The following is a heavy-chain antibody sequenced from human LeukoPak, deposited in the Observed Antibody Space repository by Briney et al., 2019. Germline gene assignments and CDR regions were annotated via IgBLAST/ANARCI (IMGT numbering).Heavy chain of an antibody. D-gene: IGHD3-10*01. CDR1: GFTFSSYS. CDR3: ARANLWFGEFDY. J-gene: IGHJ4*02. CDR2: ISSSSYI. V-gene: IGHV3-21*01. Sequence: GSLRLSCAASGFTFSSYSMNWVRQAPGKGLEWVSSISSSSYIYYADSVKGRFTISRDNAKNSLYLQMNSLRAEDTAVYYCARANLWFGEFDYWGQGTLVTVSS.